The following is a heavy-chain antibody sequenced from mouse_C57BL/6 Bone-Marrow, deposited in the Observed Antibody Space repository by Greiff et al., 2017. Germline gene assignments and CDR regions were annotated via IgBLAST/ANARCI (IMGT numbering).Heavy chain of an antibody. Sequence: EVQGVESGEGLVKPGGSLKLSCAASGFTFSSYAMSWVRQTPEKRLEWVAYISSGGDYIYYADTVKGRFTISRDNARNTLYLQMSSLKSEDTAMYYCTRGGITTVVATYPDVWGTGTTVTVSS. J-gene: IGHJ1*03. CDR1: GFTFSSYA. CDR3: TRGGITTVVATYPDV. D-gene: IGHD1-1*01. CDR2: ISSGGDYI. V-gene: IGHV5-9-1*02.